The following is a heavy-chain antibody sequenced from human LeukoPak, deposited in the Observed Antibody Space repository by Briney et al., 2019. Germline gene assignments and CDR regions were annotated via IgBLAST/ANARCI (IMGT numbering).Heavy chain of an antibody. CDR1: GFTFSTYG. Sequence: GGSLRLSCAASGFTFSTYGIHWVRQVPGKGLEWVAVISYDGSNTYYADSVKGRFAISRDSSKNTLYLQMNSLRVEDAAVYYCSKDLTSDFGGDLDPWGQGTLVTVSS. J-gene: IGHJ5*02. CDR2: ISYDGSNT. D-gene: IGHD3-10*01. V-gene: IGHV3-30*18. CDR3: SKDLTSDFGGDLDP.